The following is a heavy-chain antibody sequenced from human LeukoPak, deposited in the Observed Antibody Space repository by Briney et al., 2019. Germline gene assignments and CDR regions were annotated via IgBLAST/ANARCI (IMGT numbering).Heavy chain of an antibody. CDR1: GFTFSDYY. D-gene: IGHD5-12*01. J-gene: IGHJ4*02. CDR3: ARDLDIVATKYYFDY. V-gene: IGHV3-11*01. Sequence: GGSLRLSCAASGFTFSDYYMSWIRQAPGKGLEWVSYISSSGSTIYYADSVKGRFTISRDNAKNSLYLRMNSLRAEDTAVYYCARDLDIVATKYYFDYWGQGTLVTVSS. CDR2: ISSSGSTI.